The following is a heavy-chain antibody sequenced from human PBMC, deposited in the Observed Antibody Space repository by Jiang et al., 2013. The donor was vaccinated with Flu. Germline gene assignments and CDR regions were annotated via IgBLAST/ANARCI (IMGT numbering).Heavy chain of an antibody. CDR1: GFTFSIYD. CDR3: ARGLTVTTNPNYYYYTMDV. Sequence: VQLVESGGGLVQPGGSLRLSCAASGFTFSIYDIHWVRQPTGKGLEWVSTIGTAGDTYYPGSVKGRFIISRENAKNSLYLQMNSLRAEDTAVYYCARGLTVTTNPNYYYYTMDVWGQGTTVTVSS. D-gene: IGHD4-17*01. V-gene: IGHV3-13*01. J-gene: IGHJ6*02. CDR2: IGTAGDT.